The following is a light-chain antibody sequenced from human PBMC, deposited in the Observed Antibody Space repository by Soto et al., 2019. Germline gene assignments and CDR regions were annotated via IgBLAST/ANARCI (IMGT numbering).Light chain of an antibody. CDR2: AAS. Sequence: TQSPATLSASVWDIVIITCRSSQPISNYLAWFHKKPGQAPKRLIYAASTLQSGVPSRFSGSGSGTELTITICSLQPDDFATYDCQHYKSYSEAFGQGTKVDIK. V-gene: IGKV1-16*01. J-gene: IGKJ1*01. CDR1: QPISNY. CDR3: QHYKSYSEA.